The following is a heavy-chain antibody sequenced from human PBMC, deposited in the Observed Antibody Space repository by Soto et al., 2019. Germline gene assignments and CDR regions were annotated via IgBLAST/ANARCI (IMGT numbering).Heavy chain of an antibody. CDR3: AKGYGDYSAFDI. J-gene: IGHJ3*02. V-gene: IGHV3-23*01. CDR2: ISGSGGST. CDR1: GFTFSSYA. Sequence: EVQLLESGGGLVQPGGSLRLSCAASGFTFSSYAMSWVRQAPGKGLEWVSAISGSGGSTYYADSVKGRFTISRDNSKKTPYLQLNSLRAEDTAVYYCAKGYGDYSAFDIWGQGTMVTVSS. D-gene: IGHD4-17*01.